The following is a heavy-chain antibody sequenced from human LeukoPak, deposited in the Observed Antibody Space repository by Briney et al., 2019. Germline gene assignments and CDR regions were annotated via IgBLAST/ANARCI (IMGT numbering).Heavy chain of an antibody. CDR2: IGTAGDT. D-gene: IGHD3-10*01. CDR1: GFTFSSYD. CDR3: ARGLWFGELLGFYMDV. V-gene: IGHV3-13*01. Sequence: QTGGSLRLSCAASGFTFSSYDMHWVRHATGKGLEWVSAIGTAGDTYYPGSVKGRFTISRENAKNSLYLQMNSLRAADTAVYYCARGLWFGELLGFYMDVWGKGTTVTVSS. J-gene: IGHJ6*03.